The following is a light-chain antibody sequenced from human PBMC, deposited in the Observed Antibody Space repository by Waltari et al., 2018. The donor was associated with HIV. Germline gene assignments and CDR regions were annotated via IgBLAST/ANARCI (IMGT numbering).Light chain of an antibody. CDR2: EAY. Sequence: NFMLAQPPSVSGSPGKTVTMSCTRSSGSIATHFVQWYRHRPDSSPTIVIYEAYQRPSGVPDRFSGSIDSSSNSASLTISGLKTEDEADYYCQSYDSSNQWVFGGGTKLTVL. V-gene: IGLV6-57*01. CDR3: QSYDSSNQWV. J-gene: IGLJ3*02. CDR1: SGSIATHF.